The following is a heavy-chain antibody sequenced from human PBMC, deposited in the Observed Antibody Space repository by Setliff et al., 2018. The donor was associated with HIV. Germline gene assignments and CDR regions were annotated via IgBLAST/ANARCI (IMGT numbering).Heavy chain of an antibody. J-gene: IGHJ3*02. CDR3: ARGADMVHDAFDI. Sequence: SETLSLTCTVSGGSISSGTYYWSWIRQHPGKGLEWIGYIYYSGSTYYNPSLESRVTISVDTSKNQFSLKLSSVTAADTAVYYCARGADMVHDAFDIWGQGTMVTVSS. D-gene: IGHD3-10*01. CDR1: GGSISSGTYY. V-gene: IGHV4-39*01. CDR2: IYYSGST.